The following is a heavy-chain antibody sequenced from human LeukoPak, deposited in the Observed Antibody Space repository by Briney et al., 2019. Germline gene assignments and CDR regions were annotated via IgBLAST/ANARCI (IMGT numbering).Heavy chain of an antibody. D-gene: IGHD3/OR15-3a*01. CDR1: GYSFTSYW. J-gene: IGHJ4*02. CDR3: ARHSTGWTGALDY. Sequence: HGESLKISCKGFGYSFTSYWIGWVRQMPGKGLEWMGIIYPGDSDTRYSPSFQGQVTISADKSISTAYLQWSSLKASDTAMYYCARHSTGWTGALDYWGQGTLVTVSS. CDR2: IYPGDSDT. V-gene: IGHV5-51*01.